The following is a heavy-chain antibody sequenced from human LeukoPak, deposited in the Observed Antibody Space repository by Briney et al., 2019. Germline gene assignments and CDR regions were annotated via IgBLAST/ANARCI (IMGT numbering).Heavy chain of an antibody. CDR3: ARDGYCSGSSCYSTTDY. Sequence: GGSLRLSGAASGFAFSSFSMKWVRQVPGKGLEWVSYISSSSSTIYYADSVKGRFTISRDNAKNSLYLQMNSLRAEDTAVYYCARDGYCSGSSCYSTTDYWGQGTLVTVSS. V-gene: IGHV3-48*04. CDR2: ISSSSSTI. CDR1: GFAFSSFS. D-gene: IGHD2-15*01. J-gene: IGHJ4*02.